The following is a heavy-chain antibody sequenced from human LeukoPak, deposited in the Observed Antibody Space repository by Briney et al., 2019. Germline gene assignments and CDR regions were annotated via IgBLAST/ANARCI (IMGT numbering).Heavy chain of an antibody. Sequence: GGSLRLSCAASGLTFSTYWRHWVRQAPGKGGGGVSRINGEGRTTNYADSVKGGLTNSRDNAHTTLYLQMTSLIAENTAVYYCARPASQYCSGTSCSNWDWFDPWGQGTLVTVSS. CDR2: INGEGRTT. CDR1: GLTFSTYW. J-gene: IGHJ5*02. D-gene: IGHD2-2*01. V-gene: IGHV3-74*01. CDR3: ARPASQYCSGTSCSNWDWFDP.